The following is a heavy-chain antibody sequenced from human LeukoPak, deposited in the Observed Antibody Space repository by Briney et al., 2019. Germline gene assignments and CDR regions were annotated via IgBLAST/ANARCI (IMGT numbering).Heavy chain of an antibody. J-gene: IGHJ4*02. CDR3: SRDRQIAY. CDR1: GFTFSNYW. V-gene: IGHV3-7*01. CDR2: IKQEGRDK. Sequence: GGSLRLSCAASGFTFSNYWLTWARQAPGQGLEWVAKIKQEGRDKHYVDSVKGRFTISRDNAKNSLYLQMSSLRAEDTAVYYCSRDRQIAYWGQGTLVTVSS.